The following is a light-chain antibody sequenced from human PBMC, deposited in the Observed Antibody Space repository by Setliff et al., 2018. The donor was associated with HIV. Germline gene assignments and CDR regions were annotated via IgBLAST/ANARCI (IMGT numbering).Light chain of an antibody. J-gene: IGLJ1*01. Sequence: QSVLTQPASVSGSPGQSITISCTGTSSDVGGYNYVSWYQQHPRKAPKLMIYEVSNRPSGVSDRFSGSKSGNTASLTISGLQTEDEADYFCSSYTSSSPLYVFGTGTKVTVL. CDR2: EVS. V-gene: IGLV2-14*01. CDR1: SSDVGGYNY. CDR3: SSYTSSSPLYV.